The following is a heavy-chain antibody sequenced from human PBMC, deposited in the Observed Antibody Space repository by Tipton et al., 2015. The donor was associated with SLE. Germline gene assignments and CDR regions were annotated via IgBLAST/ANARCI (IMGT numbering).Heavy chain of an antibody. V-gene: IGHV4-59*01. J-gene: IGHJ3*02. CDR3: ARGVHILTGYSSWDAFDI. CDR2: IYYSGST. CDR1: GGSISSYY. Sequence: TLSLTCTVSGGSISSYYWSWIRQPPGKGLEWIGYIYYSGSTNYNPSLKSRVTISVDTSKHQVSLKLSSVTAADTAVYYRARGVHILTGYSSWDAFDIWGQGTMVTVSS. D-gene: IGHD3-9*01.